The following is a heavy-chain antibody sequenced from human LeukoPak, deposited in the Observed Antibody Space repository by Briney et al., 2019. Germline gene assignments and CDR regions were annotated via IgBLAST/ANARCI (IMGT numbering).Heavy chain of an antibody. J-gene: IGHJ4*02. Sequence: GGSMRLSCAASGFTFSSYSMNWVRQAPGKVLEWVSSISSSSSYIYYADSVKGRFNISRDNAKNSLYLQMNSLRAEDTDVYYCARDRGSVLRFLEWLLGPDYWGQGTLVTVSS. V-gene: IGHV3-21*01. D-gene: IGHD3-3*01. CDR1: GFTFSSYS. CDR2: ISSSSSYI. CDR3: ARDRGSVLRFLEWLLGPDY.